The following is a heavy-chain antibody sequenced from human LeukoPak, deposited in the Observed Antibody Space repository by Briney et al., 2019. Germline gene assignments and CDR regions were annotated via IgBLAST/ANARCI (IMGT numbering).Heavy chain of an antibody. Sequence: PGGSLRLSCAASGFTFSSYAMSWVRQAPGKGLEWVSAISGGGVSTFYADSVKGRFTISRDNSKNTLYLQMNSLRAEDTAVYYCAKGRRATFRYDGLHIWGQGTMVTVSS. CDR2: ISGGGVST. D-gene: IGHD5-24*01. CDR1: GFTFSSYA. V-gene: IGHV3-23*01. CDR3: AKGRRATFRYDGLHI. J-gene: IGHJ3*02.